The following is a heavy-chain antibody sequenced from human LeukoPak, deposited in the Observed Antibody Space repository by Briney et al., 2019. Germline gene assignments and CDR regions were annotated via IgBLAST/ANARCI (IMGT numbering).Heavy chain of an antibody. V-gene: IGHV3-7*01. J-gene: IGHJ4*02. Sequence: PGESLRLSCAASGFTFSNYWMTWVRQAPGKGLELVANIKQDGSEKYYVDSVKGRFTISRDNAKNSLYLQMNSLRAEDTAVYYCARGVDYWGQGTLVAVSS. CDR2: IKQDGSEK. CDR1: GFTFSNYW. CDR3: ARGVDY.